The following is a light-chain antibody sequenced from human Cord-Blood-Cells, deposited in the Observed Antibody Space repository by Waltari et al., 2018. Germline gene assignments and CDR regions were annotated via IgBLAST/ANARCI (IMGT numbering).Light chain of an antibody. CDR2: EVS. J-gene: IGLJ1*01. Sequence: QSALNQPRSVSGYPGQSVNIPCPGTSNDVGGDNHVSWDQQQPGKDPKLMIYEVSNRPSGVPDRFSGSKFGNTASLTVSGLQAEDGANYSVCSYAGSYTFVFGSGTNVTVL. CDR3: CSYAGSYTFV. CDR1: SNDVGGDNH. V-gene: IGLV2-11*01.